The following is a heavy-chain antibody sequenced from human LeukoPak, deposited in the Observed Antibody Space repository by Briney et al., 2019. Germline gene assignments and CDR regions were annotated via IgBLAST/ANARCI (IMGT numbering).Heavy chain of an antibody. CDR1: GGSISNYY. D-gene: IGHD2/OR15-2a*01. V-gene: IGHV4-59*08. CDR2: IYSSGST. Sequence: SETLSLTCTVSGGSISNYYWSWIRQPPGKGLEWIGYIYSSGSTNYNPSLKSRVTISVDTSKIQFSLKLSSMTAADTAVYYCARGFYAFDYWGQGTLVTVSS. J-gene: IGHJ4*02. CDR3: ARGFYAFDY.